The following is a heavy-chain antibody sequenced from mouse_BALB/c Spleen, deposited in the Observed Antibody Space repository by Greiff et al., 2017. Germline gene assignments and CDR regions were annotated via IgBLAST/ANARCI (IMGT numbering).Heavy chain of an antibody. D-gene: IGHD2-1*01. CDR2: IYPGDGDT. CDR1: GYTFTSYW. V-gene: IGHV1-87*01. Sequence: VQLQESGAELARPGASVKLSCKASGYTFTSYWMQWVKQRPGQGLEWIGAIYPGDGDTRYTQKFKGKATLTADKSSSTAYMQLSSLASEDSAVYYCARSTGGAMDYWGQGTSVTVSS. CDR3: ARSTGGAMDY. J-gene: IGHJ4*01.